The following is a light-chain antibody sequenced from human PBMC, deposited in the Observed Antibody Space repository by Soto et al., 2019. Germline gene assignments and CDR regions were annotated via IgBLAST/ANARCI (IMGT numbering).Light chain of an antibody. CDR2: AAS. Sequence: EIVMTQSPATLSLSPGEGATLSCRAGQSVSSSQLAWYQQKPGQAPRILIFAASSRATGIPDRFSGSGSGTDFTLTISRLEPGDFAVYYCQQYGYSSWTFGQGTKVDIK. J-gene: IGKJ1*01. CDR3: QQYGYSSWT. CDR1: QSVSSSQ. V-gene: IGKV3-20*01.